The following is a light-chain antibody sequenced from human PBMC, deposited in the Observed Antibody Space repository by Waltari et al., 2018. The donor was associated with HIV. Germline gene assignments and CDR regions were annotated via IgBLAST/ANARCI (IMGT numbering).Light chain of an antibody. J-gene: IGLJ1*01. CDR1: TFNLGHNW. V-gene: IGLV1-44*01. CDR2: GNN. CDR3: SSYTFSDTLV. Sequence: QSVLIQPPSASGTPGQRVTIPCSGSTFNLGHNWVYWYQQLPGTAPRLLIDGNNQRPSGVPDRFSTSKSGTSASLAISGLQAEDEADYYCSSYTFSDTLVFGPGTKVTVL.